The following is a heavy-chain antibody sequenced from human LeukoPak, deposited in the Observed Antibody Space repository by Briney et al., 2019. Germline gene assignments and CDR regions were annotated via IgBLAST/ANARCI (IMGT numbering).Heavy chain of an antibody. CDR2: ISGSGGST. Sequence: GGSLGLSCAASGFTFSSYAMSWVRQAPGKGLEWVSAISGSGGSTYYADSVKGRFTISRDNSKNTLYLQMNSLRAEDTAVYYCAKLVTMVRGAKSYYYGMDVWGQGTTVTVSS. CDR1: GFTFSSYA. J-gene: IGHJ6*02. CDR3: AKLVTMVRGAKSYYYGMDV. V-gene: IGHV3-23*01. D-gene: IGHD3-10*01.